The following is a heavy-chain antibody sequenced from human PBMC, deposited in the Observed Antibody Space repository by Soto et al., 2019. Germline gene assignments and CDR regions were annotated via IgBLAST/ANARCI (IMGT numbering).Heavy chain of an antibody. J-gene: IGHJ4*02. D-gene: IGHD6-19*01. V-gene: IGHV1-18*04. Sequence: GASVKVSFKASGYTFTSYGISWVRQAPGQGLEWMGWIRVYNGYTNYAQKFQGRVTMTTDTSTSTAYMELRSLISDDTAVYYCARASDGYRSGWYVGYFDYWGQGTLVTVSS. CDR3: ARASDGYRSGWYVGYFDY. CDR2: IRVYNGYT. CDR1: GYTFTSYG.